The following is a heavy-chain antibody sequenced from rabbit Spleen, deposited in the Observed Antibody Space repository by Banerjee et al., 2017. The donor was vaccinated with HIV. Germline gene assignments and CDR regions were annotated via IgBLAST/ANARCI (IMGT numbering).Heavy chain of an antibody. D-gene: IGHD6-1*01. CDR2: IAGSSSGFT. J-gene: IGHJ4*01. CDR3: ARDNAAGDGYVFNL. V-gene: IGHV1S40*01. CDR1: GFSFSAGYY. Sequence: QSLEESGGDLVKPGASLTLTCTASGFSFSAGYYMCWVRQAPGKGLEWISCIAGSSSGFTYSATWAKGRFTISKASSTTVTLQMTSLTVADTATYFCARDNAAGDGYVFNLWGPGTLHRL.